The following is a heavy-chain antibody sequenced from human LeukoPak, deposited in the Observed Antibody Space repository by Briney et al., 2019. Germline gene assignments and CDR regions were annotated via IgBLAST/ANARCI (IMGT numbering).Heavy chain of an antibody. D-gene: IGHD3-22*01. Sequence: GGSLRLSCAASGFTFRSYSMNWVRQAPGKGLEWVSAISGSGGSTYYADSVKGRFTISRDNSKDTLYLQMNSLRAEDTAVYYCAKDLWYDSSGYYFSYFDYWGQGTLVTVSS. J-gene: IGHJ4*02. CDR2: ISGSGGST. V-gene: IGHV3-23*01. CDR1: GFTFRSYS. CDR3: AKDLWYDSSGYYFSYFDY.